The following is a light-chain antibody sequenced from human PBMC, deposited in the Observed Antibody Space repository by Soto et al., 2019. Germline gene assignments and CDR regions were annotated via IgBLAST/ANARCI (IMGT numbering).Light chain of an antibody. CDR2: AAS. CDR1: QSISTY. V-gene: IGKV1-39*01. Sequence: DIQMTQSPSSLSASVGDRVTITCRASQSISTYLNWYQQKPGKVPNLLIFAASSLLSGVPSRFSGSGSRTDFTLTITSLQAEDSATYYCQQSFIAPWTFGQGTKVAIK. J-gene: IGKJ1*01. CDR3: QQSFIAPWT.